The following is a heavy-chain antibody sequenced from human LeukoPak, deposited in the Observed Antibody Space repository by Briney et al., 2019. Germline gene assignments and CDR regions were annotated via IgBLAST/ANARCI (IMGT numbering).Heavy chain of an antibody. D-gene: IGHD3-3*01. CDR1: GYTLTELS. CDR3: ARVPPKNFWSGYYP. CDR2: FDPEDGET. V-gene: IGHV1-24*01. Sequence: ASVKVSCKVSGYTLTELSMHWVRQAPGKGLEWMGGFDPEDGETIYAQKFQGRVTMTEDTSTDTAYMELSSLRSEDTAVYYCARVPPKNFWSGYYPWGQGTLVTVSS. J-gene: IGHJ5*02.